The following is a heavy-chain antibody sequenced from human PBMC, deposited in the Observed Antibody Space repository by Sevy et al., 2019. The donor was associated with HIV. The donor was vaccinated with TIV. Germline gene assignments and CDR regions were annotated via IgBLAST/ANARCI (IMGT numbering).Heavy chain of an antibody. Sequence: SETLSLSCSVSGGSVTSDSYSWGWIRQTPAKGLEWIGSVFSDGTTYYNPSLKSRLTLSLDVSKNKMSLNLRSVGAADAALYFCVRHPRNYYESSLYFDYWGQGRLVTVSS. CDR1: GGSVTSDSYS. J-gene: IGHJ4*02. CDR3: VRHPRNYYESSLYFDY. D-gene: IGHD3-22*01. V-gene: IGHV4-39*01. CDR2: VFSDGTT.